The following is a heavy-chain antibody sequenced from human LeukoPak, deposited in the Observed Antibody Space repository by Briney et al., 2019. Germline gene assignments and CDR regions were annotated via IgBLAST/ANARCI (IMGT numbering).Heavy chain of an antibody. D-gene: IGHD3-3*01. CDR3: ARGTNYDFWSGNYYYYGMGV. Sequence: GGSLKLSCAASGFTFSGSAMHWVRQASGKGLEWVGRIRSKANSYATAYAASVKGRFTISRDDSKNTAYLQMNSLKTEDTAVYYCARGTNYDFWSGNYYYYGMGVWGQGTTVTVSS. J-gene: IGHJ6*02. CDR2: IRSKANSYAT. V-gene: IGHV3-73*01. CDR1: GFTFSGSA.